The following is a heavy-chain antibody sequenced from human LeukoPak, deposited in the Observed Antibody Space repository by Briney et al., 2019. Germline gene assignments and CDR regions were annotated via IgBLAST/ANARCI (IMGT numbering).Heavy chain of an antibody. V-gene: IGHV3-11*01. CDR3: ARAMATIIFDY. D-gene: IGHD5-24*01. Sequence: GGSLRLSCAASGFTFSDYYMSWIRQAPGKGLEWASYISSSGSTIYYADSVKGRFTISRDNAKNSLYLQMNSLRAEDTAVYYCARAMATIIFDYWGQGTLVTVSS. CDR1: GFTFSDYY. CDR2: ISSSGSTI. J-gene: IGHJ4*02.